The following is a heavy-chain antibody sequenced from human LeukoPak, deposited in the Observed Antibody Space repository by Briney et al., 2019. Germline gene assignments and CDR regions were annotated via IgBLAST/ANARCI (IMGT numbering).Heavy chain of an antibody. J-gene: IGHJ4*02. CDR3: AGHPPPPFSSYYGSGSFFGPPDY. V-gene: IGHV4-59*08. Sequence: SETLSLTCTVSGGSISSYYWSWIRQPPGKGLEWIGYIYYSGSTNYNPSLKSRVTISVDTSKNQFSLKLSSVTAADTAVYYCAGHPPPPFSSYYGSGSFFGPPDYWGQGTLVTVSS. D-gene: IGHD3-10*01. CDR2: IYYSGST. CDR1: GGSISSYY.